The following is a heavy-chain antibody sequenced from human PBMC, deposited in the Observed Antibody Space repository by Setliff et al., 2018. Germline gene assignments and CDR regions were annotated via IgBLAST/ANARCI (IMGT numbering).Heavy chain of an antibody. CDR2: ISHSGSA. J-gene: IGHJ4*02. CDR3: ARHVFNRGTDY. V-gene: IGHV4-38-2*01. Sequence: PSETLSLTCAVSGYSIRSGNYWGWIRQPPGKGLEWIGSISHSGSAYYNPSLKSRVTISLDMSKNQFSLKLSSVTAADTARYYCARHVFNRGTDYWGQGTLVTVSS. CDR1: GYSIRSGNY. D-gene: IGHD3-16*01.